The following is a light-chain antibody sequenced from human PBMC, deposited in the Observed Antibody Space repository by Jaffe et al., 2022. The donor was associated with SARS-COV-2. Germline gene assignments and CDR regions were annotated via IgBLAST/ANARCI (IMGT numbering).Light chain of an antibody. CDR3: HQHNNWPLT. V-gene: IGKV3-15*01. J-gene: IGKJ1*01. CDR1: QSVTSN. CDR2: GAS. Sequence: EIVMTQSPATLSVSPGERATLSCRASQSVTSNLAWYQQKPGQAPRLLIYGASTRATGIPARFSGSGSGTEFTLTISSLQSEDFAVYYCHQHNNWPLTFGQGTQVEI.